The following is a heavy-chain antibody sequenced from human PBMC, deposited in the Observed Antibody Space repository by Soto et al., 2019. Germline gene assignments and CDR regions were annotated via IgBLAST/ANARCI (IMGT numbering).Heavy chain of an antibody. CDR1: GFSLNTSGVG. D-gene: IGHD2-15*01. CDR2: IFWDDDK. V-gene: IGHV2-5*02. CDR3: AHDGGYCSGDTCHDWFDP. Sequence: QITLKESGPTLVNPTQTLTLTCTFSGFSLNTSGVGVGWIRQPPGKALEWLALIFWDDDKRYSPFLKNRLTITKDTPRNQVVLTMTNMDPVDTATYFCAHDGGYCSGDTCHDWFDPWGQGTLVTVSS. J-gene: IGHJ5*02.